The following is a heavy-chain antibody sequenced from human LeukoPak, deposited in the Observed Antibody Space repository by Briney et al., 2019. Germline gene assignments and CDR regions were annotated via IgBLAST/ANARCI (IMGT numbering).Heavy chain of an antibody. Sequence: GRSLRLSCAASGFTFDDYAMPWVRQAPGKGLEWVSGISWNSGSIGYADSVKGLFTISRDNAKNSLYLQMNSLRAEDTALYYCAKDMAYDSSGYGFDYWGQGTLVTVSS. D-gene: IGHD3-22*01. CDR3: AKDMAYDSSGYGFDY. CDR2: ISWNSGSI. J-gene: IGHJ4*02. CDR1: GFTFDDYA. V-gene: IGHV3-9*01.